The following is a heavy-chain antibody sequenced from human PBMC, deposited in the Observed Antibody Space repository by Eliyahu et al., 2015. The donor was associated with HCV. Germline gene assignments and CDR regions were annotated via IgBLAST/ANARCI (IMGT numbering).Heavy chain of an antibody. CDR3: ARSSLQNYWYFDL. Sequence: QATLKESGPALVKPTETLSLTCSFSGFSLSTTGRRVSWIRQPPGKALEWLGRIDWADDKFYSTSLKNRLTISKDTSKDQVVLTMTNMAPVDTATYYCARSSLQNYWYFDLWDRGTLVTVSS. CDR1: GFSLSTTGRR. J-gene: IGHJ2*01. CDR2: IDWADDK. V-gene: IGHV2-70*04.